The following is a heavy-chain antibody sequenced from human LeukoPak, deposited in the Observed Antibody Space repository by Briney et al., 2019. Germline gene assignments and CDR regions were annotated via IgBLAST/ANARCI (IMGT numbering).Heavy chain of an antibody. J-gene: IGHJ4*02. CDR3: AKDSHLGGPGYFDY. CDR1: GFIFSRYG. CDR2: IRYDGTNK. V-gene: IGHV3-30*02. D-gene: IGHD3-16*01. Sequence: GGSLRLSCAASGFIFSRYGMHWARQAPGKGLEWVTFIRYDGTNKYYRDAVKGRFTVSRDNSKNLLFLHMSGLRADDTAVYYCAKDSHLGGPGYFDYRGQGTLVAVTS.